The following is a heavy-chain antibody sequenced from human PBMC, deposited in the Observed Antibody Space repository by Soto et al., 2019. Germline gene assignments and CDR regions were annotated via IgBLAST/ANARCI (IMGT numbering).Heavy chain of an antibody. V-gene: IGHV4-61*01. D-gene: IGHD4-17*01. J-gene: IGHJ3*02. CDR3: ARDLEAYDYGGNDAFDI. Sequence: SETLSLTCTVSGGSVSSGSYYWSWIRQPPGKGLEWIGYIYYSGSTNYNPSLKSRVTISVDTSKNQFSLKLSSVTAADTAVYYCARDLEAYDYGGNDAFDIWGLGTMVTVSS. CDR2: IYYSGST. CDR1: GGSVSSGSYY.